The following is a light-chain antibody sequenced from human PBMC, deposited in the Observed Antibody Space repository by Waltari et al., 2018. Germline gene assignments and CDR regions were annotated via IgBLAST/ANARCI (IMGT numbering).Light chain of an antibody. J-gene: IGKJ4*01. Sequence: IVLTQSPGTLSLSPGERATLSCRASQNVGRYLAWYPQKPDQAPSLLIHETSHRSAGIPARFSGSGSGTDFTLIISSLEPEDFAVFYCQQRANWPLTFGGGTKVEIK. CDR1: QNVGRY. CDR3: QQRANWPLT. CDR2: ETS. V-gene: IGKV3-11*01.